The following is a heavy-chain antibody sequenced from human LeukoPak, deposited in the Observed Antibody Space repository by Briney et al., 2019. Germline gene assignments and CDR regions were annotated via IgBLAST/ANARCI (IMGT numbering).Heavy chain of an antibody. CDR1: GGSISSGSYY. J-gene: IGHJ4*02. Sequence: SETLSLTCTVSGGSISSGSYYWSWIRQPAGKGLEWIGRIYTSGSTNYNPSLKSRVTISVDTSKNQFSLKLSSVTAADTALYYCARAERGYSYGYVGYWGQGTLVTVSS. CDR2: IYTSGST. CDR3: ARAERGYSYGYVGY. V-gene: IGHV4-61*02. D-gene: IGHD5-18*01.